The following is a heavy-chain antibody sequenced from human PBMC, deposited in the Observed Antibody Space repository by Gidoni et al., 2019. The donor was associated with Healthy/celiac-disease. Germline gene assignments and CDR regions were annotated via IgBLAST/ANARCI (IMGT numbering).Heavy chain of an antibody. CDR3: ARESNIAPAAHFDY. CDR1: GFTFSDYY. CDR2: ISGSSTYT. J-gene: IGHJ4*02. D-gene: IGHD6-13*01. V-gene: IGHV3-11*06. Sequence: QVQLVESGGGLVKPGGSLRLSCAASGFTFSDYYMSWIRQAPGKGLEWVSYISGSSTYTNYGDPVKGRFTISRDNAKNSLYLQMNSLRAEDTAVYYCARESNIAPAAHFDYWGQGTLVAVSS.